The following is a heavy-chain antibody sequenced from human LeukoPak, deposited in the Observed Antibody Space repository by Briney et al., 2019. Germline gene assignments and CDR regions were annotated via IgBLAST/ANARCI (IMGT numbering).Heavy chain of an antibody. CDR1: GYTFTSYA. V-gene: IGHV1-3*01. CDR3: ARVEEYYYDSSGKGWAFDI. J-gene: IGHJ3*02. Sequence: ASVKVSCKASGYTFTSYAMHWVRQAPGQRLEWMGWNNAGNGNTKYSQKFQGRVTITRDTSASTAYMELSSLRSEDTAVYYCARVEEYYYDSSGKGWAFDIWGQGTMVTVSS. D-gene: IGHD3-22*01. CDR2: NNAGNGNT.